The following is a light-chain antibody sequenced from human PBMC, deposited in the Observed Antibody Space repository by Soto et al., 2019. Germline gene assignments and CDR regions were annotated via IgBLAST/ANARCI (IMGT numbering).Light chain of an antibody. CDR2: GAS. V-gene: IGKV3-15*01. CDR1: LSVSVY. Sequence: VVLTQSPATLSLSPGERATLSCRTSLSVSVYLDWYQQKPGQAPRLLILGASTRATGVPARFSGSGSGTEFTLTISSLQSEDFAVYYCQQYHIWSPWTSGQGTKVDIK. J-gene: IGKJ1*01. CDR3: QQYHIWSPWT.